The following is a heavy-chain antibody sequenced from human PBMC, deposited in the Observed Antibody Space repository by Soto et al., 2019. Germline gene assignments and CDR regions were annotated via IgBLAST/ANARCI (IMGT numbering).Heavy chain of an antibody. CDR1: GGSVSSGSYY. CDR3: ARERLYYYDTMGNAFDI. D-gene: IGHD3-22*01. J-gene: IGHJ3*02. V-gene: IGHV4-61*01. CDR2: IYYSGST. Sequence: QVQLQESGPGLVKPSETLSLTCTVSGGSVSSGSYYWSWIRQPPGKGLEWIGYIYYSGSTNYNPSLKSRVTISVDTSKNQFSLKLSSVTAADTAVYYCARERLYYYDTMGNAFDIWGQGTMATVSS.